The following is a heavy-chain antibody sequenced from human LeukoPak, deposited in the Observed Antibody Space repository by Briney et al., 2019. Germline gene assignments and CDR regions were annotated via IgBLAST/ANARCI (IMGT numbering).Heavy chain of an antibody. CDR1: GFTFSNYA. J-gene: IGHJ4*02. CDR2: TSGSGGST. CDR3: ANARGIAVAGSFDY. Sequence: QPGGSLRLSCVASGFTFSNYAMSWVRQAPGKGLEWVSATSGSGGSTYYADSVKGRFTISRDNSKNTLYLQMNSLRAEDTAVYYCANARGIAVAGSFDYWGQGTLVTVSS. D-gene: IGHD6-19*01. V-gene: IGHV3-23*01.